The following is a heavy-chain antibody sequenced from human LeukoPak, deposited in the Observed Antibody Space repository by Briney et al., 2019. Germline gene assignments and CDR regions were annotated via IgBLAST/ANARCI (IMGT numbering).Heavy chain of an antibody. CDR3: AREKNQQWVDCLQY. J-gene: IGHJ4*02. CDR1: GFTFSSYG. D-gene: IGHD1-26*01. V-gene: IGHV3-30*03. Sequence: QPGGSLRLSCAASGFTFSSYGMHWVRQAPGKGLEWVAVISYDGSNKYYADSVKGRFTISRDNSKNTLYLQMNSLRAEDTAVYYCAREKNQQWVDCLQYWGQGTLVTVSS. CDR2: ISYDGSNK.